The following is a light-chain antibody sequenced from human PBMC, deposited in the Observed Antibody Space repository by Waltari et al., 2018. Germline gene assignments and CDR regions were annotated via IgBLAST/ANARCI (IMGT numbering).Light chain of an antibody. CDR3: QQLNSYPRT. CDR2: AAS. J-gene: IGKJ2*02. Sequence: DIQLTQSPSSLSASVGDRVTITCRASQGINHYLAWYQQKPGKAPKLLIYAASTLQSGVPSRFSGSESATEFTLTISSLQPEDVATYYCQQLNSYPRTFGQGTKLEIK. V-gene: IGKV1-9*01. CDR1: QGINHY.